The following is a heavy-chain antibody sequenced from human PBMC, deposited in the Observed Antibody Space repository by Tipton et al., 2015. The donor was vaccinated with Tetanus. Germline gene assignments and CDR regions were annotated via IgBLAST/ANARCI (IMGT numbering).Heavy chain of an antibody. J-gene: IGHJ4*02. CDR1: GVSIKNGGYS. D-gene: IGHD1-26*01. V-gene: IGHV4-31*11. CDR3: ARGLPREPFYLDY. CDR2: IYYTALT. Sequence: TLSLTCGVSGVSIKNGGYSWSWIRQRPGKGLEWIGNIYYTALTSYTPSLSSRVTISVDSSKNHFSLNLTSVTAADTAVYFCARGLPREPFYLDYWGQGKQVTVSS.